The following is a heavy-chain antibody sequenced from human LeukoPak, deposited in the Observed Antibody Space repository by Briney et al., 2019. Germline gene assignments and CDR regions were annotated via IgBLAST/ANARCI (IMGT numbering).Heavy chain of an antibody. J-gene: IGHJ6*03. CDR3: ARTTEGYAGGPGYSYYYYMDV. CDR2: IHYSGST. V-gene: IGHV4-59*01. D-gene: IGHD5-12*01. Sequence: ASETLSLTCTVSGGSISSYYWSWIRQPPGKGLEWIGYIHYSGSTHYNPSLKSRVTISVDTSKNQDSLKLRSVTAADTAVYYCARTTEGYAGGPGYSYYYYMDVWGKGTTVTISS. CDR1: GGSISSYY.